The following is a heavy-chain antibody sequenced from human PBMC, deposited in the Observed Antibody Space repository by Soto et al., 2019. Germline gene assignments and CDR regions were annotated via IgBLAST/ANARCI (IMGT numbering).Heavy chain of an antibody. D-gene: IGHD4-4*01. V-gene: IGHV1-69*01. CDR3: ARIDYSNYVDYYYYGMDV. Sequence: QVQLVQSGAEVKKPGSSVKVSCKASGGTFSSYAISWVRQAPGQGLEWMGGSIPIFGTANYAQKFQGRVTITADESTSTAYMELSSLRSEDTAVYYCARIDYSNYVDYYYYGMDVWGQGTTVTVSS. J-gene: IGHJ6*02. CDR1: GGTFSSYA. CDR2: SIPIFGTA.